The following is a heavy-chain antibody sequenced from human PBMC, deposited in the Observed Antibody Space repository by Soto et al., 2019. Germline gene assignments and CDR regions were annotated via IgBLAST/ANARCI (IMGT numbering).Heavy chain of an antibody. Sequence: GGSLRLSCAASGFTFSSYAMSWVRQAPGKGLEWVSAISGSGGSTYYADSVKGRFTISRDNSKNTLYLQMNSLRAEDTAVYYCASPFEPDYGLEMAAEYFQHWGQGTLVTVSS. D-gene: IGHD4-17*01. V-gene: IGHV3-23*01. CDR2: ISGSGGST. CDR3: ASPFEPDYGLEMAAEYFQH. CDR1: GFTFSSYA. J-gene: IGHJ1*01.